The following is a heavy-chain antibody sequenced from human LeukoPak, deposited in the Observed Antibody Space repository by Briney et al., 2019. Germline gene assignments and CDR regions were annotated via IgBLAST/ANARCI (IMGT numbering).Heavy chain of an antibody. D-gene: IGHD3-10*01. CDR3: AKSNGYGLVDI. CDR2: IYHSGST. V-gene: IGHV4-38-2*02. CDR1: GYSISSGYY. Sequence: SETLSLTCTVSGYSISSGYYWGWIRQPPGKGLEWIGSIYHSGSTYYNPSLKSRVSISLDTSKNQFSLKLNSVTAADTAVYYCAKSNGYGLVDIWGQGTMVTVSS. J-gene: IGHJ3*02.